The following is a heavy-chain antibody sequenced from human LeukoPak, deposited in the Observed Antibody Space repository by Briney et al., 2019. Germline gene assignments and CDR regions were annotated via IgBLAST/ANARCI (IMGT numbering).Heavy chain of an antibody. CDR3: ATAQEMATILYY. Sequence: VRQAXXXXXXXMGGFDPEDGETIYAQKFQGRVTMTEDTSTDTAYMELSSLRSEDTAVYYCATAQEMATILYYWGQGTLVTVSS. CDR2: FDPEDGET. J-gene: IGHJ4*02. D-gene: IGHD5-24*01. V-gene: IGHV1-24*01.